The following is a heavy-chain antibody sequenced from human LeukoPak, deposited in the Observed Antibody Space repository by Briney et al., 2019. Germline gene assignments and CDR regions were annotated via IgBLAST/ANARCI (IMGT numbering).Heavy chain of an antibody. V-gene: IGHV4-59*08. CDR3: ARQQYCSGGRSCWFDP. D-gene: IGHD2-15*01. CDR2: IYYSGST. J-gene: IGHJ5*02. Sequence: PSETLSLTCTVSGGSISSYYWSWIRQPPGKGLEWIGYIYYSGSTNYNPSLESRVTISVDTSKNQFSLKLSSVTAADTAVYYCARQQYCSGGRSCWFDPWGQGTLVTVSS. CDR1: GGSISSYY.